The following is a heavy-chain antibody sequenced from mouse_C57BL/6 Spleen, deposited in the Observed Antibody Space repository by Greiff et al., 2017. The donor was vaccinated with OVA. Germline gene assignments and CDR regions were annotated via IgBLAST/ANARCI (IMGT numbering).Heavy chain of an antibody. Sequence: QVQLQQSGPGLVQPSQSLSITCTVSGFSLTSYGVHWVRQSPGKGLEWLGVIWSGGSTDYNAAFISRLSISKDNSKSQVFFKMNSLQADDTAIYYCAKYYDLYYAMDYWGQGTSVTFSS. J-gene: IGHJ4*01. CDR3: AKYYDLYYAMDY. CDR1: GFSLTSYG. CDR2: IWSGGST. V-gene: IGHV2-2*01. D-gene: IGHD2-4*01.